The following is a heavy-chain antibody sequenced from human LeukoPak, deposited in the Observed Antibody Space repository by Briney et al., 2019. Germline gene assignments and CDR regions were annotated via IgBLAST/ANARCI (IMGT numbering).Heavy chain of an antibody. Sequence: SETLSLTCAVSGGSISSSNWWSWVRQPPGKGLEWIGYIYYSGSTNYNPSLKSRVTISVDTSKNQFSLKLSSVTAADTAVYYCAREGYSYGYSVYGDAFDIWGQGTMVTVSS. CDR2: IYYSGST. J-gene: IGHJ3*02. CDR3: AREGYSYGYSVYGDAFDI. D-gene: IGHD5-18*01. V-gene: IGHV4-4*02. CDR1: GGSISSSNW.